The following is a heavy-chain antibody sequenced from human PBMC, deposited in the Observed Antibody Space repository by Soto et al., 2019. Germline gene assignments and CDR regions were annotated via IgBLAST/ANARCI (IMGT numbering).Heavy chain of an antibody. Sequence: GGSLKLSCAASGFTFSSYAMSWVRQAPGKGLEWVSAISGSGGSTYYADSVKGRFTISRANSKNTLYLQMNSLRAEDTAVYYCAKSYSSGWYGYFDYWGQGTLVTVSS. CDR3: AKSYSSGWYGYFDY. J-gene: IGHJ4*02. CDR2: ISGSGGST. CDR1: GFTFSSYA. V-gene: IGHV3-23*01. D-gene: IGHD6-19*01.